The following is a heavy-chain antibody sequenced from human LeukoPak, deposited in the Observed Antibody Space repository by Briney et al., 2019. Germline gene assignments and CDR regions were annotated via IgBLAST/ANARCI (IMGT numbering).Heavy chain of an antibody. CDR2: IYHSGRT. V-gene: IGHV4-38-2*02. D-gene: IGHD6-19*01. CDR1: GYSISSGYD. Sequence: PSETLSLTCTVSGYSISSGYDWGWIRQPPGKGPESIGTIYHSGRTYYNPSLKSRVTISVDTSKNQFSLKLSSVTAADTAVYYCARWDDSAWAFGSWGPGTLVTVSS. CDR3: ARWDDSAWAFGS. J-gene: IGHJ4*02.